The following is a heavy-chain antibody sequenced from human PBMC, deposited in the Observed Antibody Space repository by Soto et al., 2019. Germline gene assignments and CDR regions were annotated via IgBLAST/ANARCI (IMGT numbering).Heavy chain of an antibody. CDR1: GFTFSNAW. CDR2: IKSKTDGGTT. J-gene: IGHJ6*03. Sequence: PGGSLRLSCAASGFTFSNAWMSWVRQAPGKGLEWVGRIKSKTDGGTTDYAAPVKGRFTISRDDSKNTLYLQMNSLKTEDTAVYYCTTVNGWLRSYYGYYYYMDVWGKGTTVTVSS. D-gene: IGHD5-12*01. CDR3: TTVNGWLRSYYGYYYYMDV. V-gene: IGHV3-15*01.